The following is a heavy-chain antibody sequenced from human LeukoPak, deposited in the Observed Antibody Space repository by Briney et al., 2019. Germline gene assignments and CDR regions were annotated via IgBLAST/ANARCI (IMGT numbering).Heavy chain of an antibody. CDR1: GFTFSSYG. J-gene: IGHJ4*02. D-gene: IGHD6-19*01. CDR3: AKDRPSSGFDY. V-gene: IGHV3-30*02. CDR2: IRYDGSNK. Sequence: PGGSLRLSCAASGFTFSSYGMHWVRQAPGKGLEWVAFIRYDGSNKYYADSVKGRFTISRDNSKNTLYLQMNSLRAEDTAVYYCAKDRPSSGFDYWGRGTLVTVSS.